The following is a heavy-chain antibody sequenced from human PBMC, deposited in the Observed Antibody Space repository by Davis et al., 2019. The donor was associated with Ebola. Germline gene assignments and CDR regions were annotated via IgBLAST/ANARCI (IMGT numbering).Heavy chain of an antibody. V-gene: IGHV4-34*01. D-gene: IGHD1-7*01. CDR2: INHSGST. CDR3: ARAGITGTTRNFDL. J-gene: IGHJ2*01. Sequence: PSETLSLTCAVYGGSFSGYYWSWIRQPPGKGLEWIGEINHSGSTNYNPSLKSRVTISVDTSKNQFSLKLSSVTAADTAVYYCARAGITGTTRNFDLWGRGTLVTVSS. CDR1: GGSFSGYY.